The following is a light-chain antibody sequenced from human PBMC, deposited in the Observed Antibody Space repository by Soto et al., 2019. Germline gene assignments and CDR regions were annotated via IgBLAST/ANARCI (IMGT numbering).Light chain of an antibody. CDR2: TAS. CDR3: QQYANWPPYT. CDR1: QSVTFN. Sequence: EIVLTQSPAALSASPGERVILSCKASQSVTFNLAWYQQKPGQAPRLLIHTASTRATGIPVRFSGGGSGTEFTLTISSLQSEDFEVYFCQQYANWPPYTFGQGTKVEIK. V-gene: IGKV3-15*01. J-gene: IGKJ2*01.